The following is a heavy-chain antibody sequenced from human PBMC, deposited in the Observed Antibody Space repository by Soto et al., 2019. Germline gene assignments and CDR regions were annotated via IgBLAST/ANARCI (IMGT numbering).Heavy chain of an antibody. CDR3: AREAGPDRWFDP. Sequence: QVQLQESGPGLVEPPETLSLTCTVSGASISSYFWTWIRQPAGKGLDWIGRISTSGTTNYNPSLKSRVTMSVDTSKNHFSLNLSSVTAADTAVYYCAREAGPDRWFDPWGQGTLVTVSS. D-gene: IGHD6-19*01. CDR2: ISTSGTT. J-gene: IGHJ5*02. V-gene: IGHV4-4*07. CDR1: GASISSYF.